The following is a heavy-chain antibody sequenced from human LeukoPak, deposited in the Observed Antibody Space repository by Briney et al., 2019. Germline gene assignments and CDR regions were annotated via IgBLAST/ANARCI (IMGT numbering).Heavy chain of an antibody. Sequence: GGSRRLSCAASGFTFGTYWMSWVRQAPGEGLEWVANIKQDGSEKYYVDSMKGRFTISRDNAKNSLYLQMNSLRAEDTAVYYCAAMAYGYINYWGQGTLVTVSS. J-gene: IGHJ4*02. CDR1: GFTFGTYW. V-gene: IGHV3-7*01. CDR3: AAMAYGYINY. D-gene: IGHD6-19*01. CDR2: IKQDGSEK.